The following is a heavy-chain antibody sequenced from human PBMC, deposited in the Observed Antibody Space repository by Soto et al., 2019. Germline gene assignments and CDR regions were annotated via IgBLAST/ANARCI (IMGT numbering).Heavy chain of an antibody. Sequence: LRLSCTASGLTFSNYGMTWVRQAPGKGLEWVSTIGGSGITTYYADSVKGRFTISRDNSGNTLNLQMNSLRADDTAVYHCARVQMLYGISKIAGWFDSWGQGTLVTVSS. CDR1: GLTFSNYG. V-gene: IGHV3-23*01. J-gene: IGHJ5*01. D-gene: IGHD2-2*02. CDR2: IGGSGITT. CDR3: ARVQMLYGISKIAGWFDS.